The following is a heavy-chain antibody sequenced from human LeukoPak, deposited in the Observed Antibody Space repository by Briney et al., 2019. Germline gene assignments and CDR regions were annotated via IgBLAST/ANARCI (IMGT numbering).Heavy chain of an antibody. CDR3: AREGAAAGTFYWFDP. D-gene: IGHD6-13*01. J-gene: IGHJ5*02. CDR2: INPNSGGT. V-gene: IGHV1-2*02. CDR1: GYTFTSYG. Sequence: VASVKVSCKASGYTFTSYGISWVRQAPGQGLEWMGWINPNSGGTNYAQKFQGRVTVTRDTSISTAYMELSRLRSDDTAVYYCAREGAAAGTFYWFDPWGQGTLVTVSS.